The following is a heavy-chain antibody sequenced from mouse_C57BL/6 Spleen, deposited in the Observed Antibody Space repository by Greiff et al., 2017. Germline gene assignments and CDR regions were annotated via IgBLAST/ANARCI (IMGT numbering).Heavy chain of an antibody. D-gene: IGHD3-2*02. Sequence: VQLQQPGAELVKPGASVKVSCKASGYTFTSYWMHWVKQRPGQGLEWIGRIHPSTSDTNYNQKFKGKATLTVYKSSSTADMQLSSLTSEDSAVYYSAIRNSSGYFDYWGKGTTLTVAT. CDR1: GYTFTSYW. J-gene: IGHJ2*01. CDR3: AIRNSSGYFDY. CDR2: IHPSTSDT. V-gene: IGHV1-74*01.